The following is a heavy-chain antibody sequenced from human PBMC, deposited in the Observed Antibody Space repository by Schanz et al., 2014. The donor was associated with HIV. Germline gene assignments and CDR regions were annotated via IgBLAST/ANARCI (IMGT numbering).Heavy chain of an antibody. Sequence: GQLVESGGGLVKPGRSLRLSCVASGFSFNNYGMHWARQAPGKGLEWEALIYYDGTNKYYTDSVKGRFTISRDNSKNTLYLQMNSLRAEDTSVYYCARGFQGFDYWGQGTLVTVSS. J-gene: IGHJ4*02. CDR3: ARGFQGFDY. CDR2: IYYDGTNK. CDR1: GFSFNNYG. D-gene: IGHD3-10*01. V-gene: IGHV3-33*01.